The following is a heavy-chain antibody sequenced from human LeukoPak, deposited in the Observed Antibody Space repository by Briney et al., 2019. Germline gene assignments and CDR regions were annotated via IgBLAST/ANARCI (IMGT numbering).Heavy chain of an antibody. CDR2: IYHSGST. V-gene: IGHV4-38-2*02. CDR3: ARDKADGDSSGYYYFDY. D-gene: IGHD3-22*01. CDR1: GYSISSGYH. Sequence: PSETLSLTCTVSGYSISSGYHWGWIRQPPGKGLEWIGSIYHSGSTYYNPSLKSRVTISVDTSKNQFSLKLSSVTAADTAVYYCARDKADGDSSGYYYFDYWGQGTLVTVSS. J-gene: IGHJ4*02.